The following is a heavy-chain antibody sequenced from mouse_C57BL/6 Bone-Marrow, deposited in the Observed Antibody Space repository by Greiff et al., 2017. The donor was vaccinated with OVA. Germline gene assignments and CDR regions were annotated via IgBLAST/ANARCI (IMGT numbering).Heavy chain of an antibody. D-gene: IGHD2-4*01. CDR3: IYYDYGYAMDY. Sequence: VKLMESGAELVRPGASVTLSCKASGYTFTDYEMHWVKQTPVHGLEWIGAIDPETGGTAYNQKFKGKAILTADKSSSTAYMELRSLTSEDSAVYYCIYYDYGYAMDYWGQGTSVTVSS. CDR2: IDPETGGT. J-gene: IGHJ4*01. CDR1: GYTFTDYE. V-gene: IGHV1-15*01.